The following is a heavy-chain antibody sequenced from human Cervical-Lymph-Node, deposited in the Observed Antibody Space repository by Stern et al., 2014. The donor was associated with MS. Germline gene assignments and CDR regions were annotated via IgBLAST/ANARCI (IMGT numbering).Heavy chain of an antibody. J-gene: IGHJ4*02. D-gene: IGHD3-10*01. V-gene: IGHV3-7*01. CDR2: IKQDGSQK. Sequence: EVQLEESGGGLVQPGGSLRLSCAASGFTFSSYWMTWVRQAPGKGLEWVANIKQDGSQKYYVDSVKGRFTISRDNTKSSLFLEMSSLEVEDTAVYYCARHASGTYPLDYWGQGILATVSS. CDR1: GFTFSSYW. CDR3: ARHASGTYPLDY.